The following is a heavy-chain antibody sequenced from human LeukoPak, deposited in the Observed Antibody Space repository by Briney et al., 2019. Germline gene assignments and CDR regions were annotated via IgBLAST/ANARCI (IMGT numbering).Heavy chain of an antibody. CDR2: INPSGGST. D-gene: IGHD3-22*01. CDR3: ARWNYYDSSGRTFDY. V-gene: IGHV1-46*01. Sequence: ASVKVSCKASGYTFTSYYMHWVRQAPGQGLEWMGIINPSGGSTSYAQKFQGRVTMTRDMSTSTVYMELSSLRSEDTAVYYCARWNYYDSSGRTFDYWGQGTLVTVSS. CDR1: GYTFTSYY. J-gene: IGHJ4*02.